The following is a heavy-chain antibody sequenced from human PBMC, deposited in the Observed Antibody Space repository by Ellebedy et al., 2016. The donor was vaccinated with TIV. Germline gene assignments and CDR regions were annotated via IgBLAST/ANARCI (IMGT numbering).Heavy chain of an antibody. CDR3: ANIVGTSSAEYFQH. J-gene: IGHJ1*01. CDR2: ISGSGGST. CDR1: GFTFSSYA. V-gene: IGHV3-23*01. Sequence: GESLKISXAASGFTFSSYAMSWVRQAPGKGLEWVSGISGSGGSTYYADSVKGRFTISRDNSKNTLYLQMNSLRAEDTAVYYCANIVGTSSAEYFQHWGQGTLVTVSS. D-gene: IGHD1-26*01.